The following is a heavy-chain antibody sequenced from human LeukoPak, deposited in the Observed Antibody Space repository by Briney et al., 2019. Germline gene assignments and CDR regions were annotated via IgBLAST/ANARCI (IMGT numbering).Heavy chain of an antibody. CDR2: I. CDR3: ARSYYYGSGSYFALDY. D-gene: IGHD3-10*01. J-gene: IGHJ4*02. Sequence: GESLKISCAASGFTFSSYWMNWVRQAPGKGPEWVSSIVKGRFTISRDNAKNSLYLQMNSLRAEDTAVYYCARSYYYGSGSYFALDYWGQGTLVTVSS. V-gene: IGHV3-21*01. CDR1: GFTFSSYW.